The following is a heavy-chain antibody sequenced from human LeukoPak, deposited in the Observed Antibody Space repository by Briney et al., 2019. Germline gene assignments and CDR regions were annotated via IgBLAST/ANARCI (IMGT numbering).Heavy chain of an antibody. CDR3: ARDTLEYSNSPDALDI. CDR2: IGSSGSTV. Sequence: GGSLRLSCAASGFKFSSMKWVRQAPGKGLEWVSYIGSSGSTVYYADSVKGRFTISRDNAKNSLYMQMESLRDEDTAIYYCARDTLEYSNSPDALDIWGQGTVVTVSS. D-gene: IGHD4-23*01. CDR1: GFKFSS. V-gene: IGHV3-48*02. J-gene: IGHJ3*02.